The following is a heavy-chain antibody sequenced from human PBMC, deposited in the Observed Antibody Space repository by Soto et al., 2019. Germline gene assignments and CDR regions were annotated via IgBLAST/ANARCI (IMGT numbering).Heavy chain of an antibody. CDR3: VRGGSGSPFDY. D-gene: IGHD1-26*01. J-gene: IGHJ4*02. Sequence: QVQLQESGPGLVKPSETLSLICTVSGGSINYSYWSWIRQPPGKGLEWIGYIYYTGMTNYNPSLRGRATISVDMSKSQFSLKVTSVTVADTAVYYCVRGGSGSPFDYWGQGARVTVTA. V-gene: IGHV4-59*01. CDR1: GGSINYSY. CDR2: IYYTGMT.